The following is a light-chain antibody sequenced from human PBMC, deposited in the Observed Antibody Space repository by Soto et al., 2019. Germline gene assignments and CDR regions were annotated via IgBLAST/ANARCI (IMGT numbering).Light chain of an antibody. J-gene: IGKJ2*02. CDR1: QSVSAN. V-gene: IGKV3D-15*01. Sequence: EIVMTQSPATLSVSPGERATLSCRASQSVSANLAWYQQKPGQAPRLLIYGPSTRATGIPARFSGSGPGTEFTLTISSRQSEDFAVYYCQQYNNWPPGTFGQGTKLEI. CDR3: QQYNNWPPGT. CDR2: GPS.